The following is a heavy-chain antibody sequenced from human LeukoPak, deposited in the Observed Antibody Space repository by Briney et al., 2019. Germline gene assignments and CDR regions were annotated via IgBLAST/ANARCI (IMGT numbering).Heavy chain of an antibody. CDR3: ARRVLGIAALEAFDI. J-gene: IGHJ3*02. CDR1: GFTFSSYS. Sequence: PGGSLRLSCAASGFTFSSYSMNWVRQAPGKGLEWVSYISSSSSTIYYADSVKGRFTISRDNAKNSLYLQMNSLRAEDTAVYYCARRVLGIAALEAFDIWGQGTMVTVSS. V-gene: IGHV3-48*01. CDR2: ISSSSSTI. D-gene: IGHD6-13*01.